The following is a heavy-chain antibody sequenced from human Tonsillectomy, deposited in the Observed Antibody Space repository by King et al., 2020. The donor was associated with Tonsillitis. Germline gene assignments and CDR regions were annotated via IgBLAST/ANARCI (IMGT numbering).Heavy chain of an antibody. Sequence: QLVQSGAEVKKPGASVKVSCKASGYTFTSYYVHCVRQAPGQGLEWMGLINPSGGSTSYAQKFQGRVIMTRDTSTSTVYMELSSLRSEDTAVYYCARTYYYDRSGYYFGYWGQGTLVTVSS. CDR1: GYTFTSYY. D-gene: IGHD3-22*01. CDR2: INPSGGST. J-gene: IGHJ4*02. CDR3: ARTYYYDRSGYYFGY. V-gene: IGHV1-46*01.